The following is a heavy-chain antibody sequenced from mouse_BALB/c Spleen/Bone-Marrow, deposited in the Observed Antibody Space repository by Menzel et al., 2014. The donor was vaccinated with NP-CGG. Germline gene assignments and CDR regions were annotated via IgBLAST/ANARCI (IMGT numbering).Heavy chain of an antibody. Sequence: VQLKPSGAELVKPGASVKLSCTASGFNIKDTYMPWVKKRPEQGLEWIGRIDPANGNPKYDPKFQGKATVTADTSSNTVYLQLSSLTSEDTAVYYCARAYYGNYPYVMDYWGQGTSVTVSS. CDR2: IDPANGNP. CDR1: GFNIKDTY. D-gene: IGHD2-10*01. CDR3: ARAYYGNYPYVMDY. V-gene: IGHV14-3*02. J-gene: IGHJ4*01.